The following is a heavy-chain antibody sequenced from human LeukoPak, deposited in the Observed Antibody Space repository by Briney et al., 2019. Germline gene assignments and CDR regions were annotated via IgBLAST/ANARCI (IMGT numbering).Heavy chain of an antibody. D-gene: IGHD5-18*01. CDR2: ISAYNGST. CDR1: GYTFTSYG. Sequence: ASVKVSCKASGYTFTSYGISRVRQAPGQGLEWMGWISAYNGSTNYAQKLQGRVTMTTDTSTSTAYMELRSLRSDDTAVYYCARETPDTGEDDYWGQGTLVTVSS. CDR3: ARETPDTGEDDY. V-gene: IGHV1-18*01. J-gene: IGHJ4*02.